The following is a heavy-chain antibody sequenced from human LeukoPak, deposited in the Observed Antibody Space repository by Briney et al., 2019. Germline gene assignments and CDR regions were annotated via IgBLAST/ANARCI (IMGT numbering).Heavy chain of an antibody. J-gene: IGHJ6*02. CDR3: ARDSYLWLVPRGYYYGMDV. V-gene: IGHV3-48*01. CDR1: GFTVSTNY. D-gene: IGHD6-19*01. Sequence: PGGSLRLSCVVSGFTVSTNYMSWVRQAPGKGLEWVSYISSSSSTIYYADSVKGRFTISRDNAKNSLYLQMNSLRAEDTAVYYCARDSYLWLVPRGYYYGMDVWGQGTTVTVSS. CDR2: ISSSSSTI.